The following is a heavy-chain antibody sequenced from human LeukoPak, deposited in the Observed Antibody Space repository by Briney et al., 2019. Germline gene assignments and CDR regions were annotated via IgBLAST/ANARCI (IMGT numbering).Heavy chain of an antibody. CDR2: ISYDGSNK. J-gene: IGHJ4*02. CDR1: GFTFSSYA. V-gene: IGHV3-30*04. D-gene: IGHD6-13*01. CDR3: ATFVGIAAG. Sequence: GGSLRLSCAASGFTFSSYAMHWVRQAPGKGLEWVAVISYDGSNKYYADSVKGRFTISRDNAKNTLYLQMNSLRAEDTAVYYCATFVGIAAGWGQGTLVTVSS.